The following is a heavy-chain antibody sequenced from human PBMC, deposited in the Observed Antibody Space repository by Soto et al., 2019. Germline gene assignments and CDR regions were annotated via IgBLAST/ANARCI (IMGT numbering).Heavy chain of an antibody. CDR2: IWYDGSNK. D-gene: IGHD3-10*01. V-gene: IGHV3-33*01. CDR3: ARATYSGSYPYYYYGMDV. CDR1: GFTFSSYG. J-gene: IGHJ6*02. Sequence: GESLKISCAASGFTFSSYGMHWVRQAPGKGLEWVAVIWYDGSNKYYADSVKGRFTISRDNSKNTLYLQMNSLRAEDTAVYYCARATYSGSYPYYYYGMDVWGQGTTVTVSS.